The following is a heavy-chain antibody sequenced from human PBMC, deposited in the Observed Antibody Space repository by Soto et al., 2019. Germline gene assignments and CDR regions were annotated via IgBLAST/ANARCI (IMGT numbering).Heavy chain of an antibody. CDR3: AKDGVSKTRWEYYVDY. J-gene: IGHJ4*02. V-gene: IGHV3-30*18. CDR1: GFTFSSYG. D-gene: IGHD1-26*01. CDR2: ISYDGSNK. Sequence: HPGGSLRLSCAASGFTFSSYGMHWVRQAPGKGLEWVAFISYDGSNKYYADSVKGRFTISRDNSKNTLYLQMNSLRAEDTAGYYCAKDGVSKTRWEYYVDYWGQGTLVTVSS.